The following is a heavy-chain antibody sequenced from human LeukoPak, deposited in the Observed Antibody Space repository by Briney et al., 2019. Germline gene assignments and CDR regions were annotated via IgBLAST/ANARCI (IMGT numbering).Heavy chain of an antibody. J-gene: IGHJ6*02. CDR2: IYTSGST. CDR1: GGSISSGDYY. D-gene: IGHD2-2*01. Sequence: SETLSLTCTVSGGSISSGDYYWSWIRQPPGKGLEWIGRIYTSGSTNYNPSLKSRVTMSVDTSKNQFSLKLSSVTAADTAVYYCARDLHYAYGMDVWGQGTTVTVSS. V-gene: IGHV4-61*02. CDR3: ARDLHYAYGMDV.